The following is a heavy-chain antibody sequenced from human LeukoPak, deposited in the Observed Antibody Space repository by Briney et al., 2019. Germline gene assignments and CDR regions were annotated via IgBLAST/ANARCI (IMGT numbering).Heavy chain of an antibody. V-gene: IGHV3-13*01. Sequence: GGSLRLSCAASGFTFSSYDMHWVRQATGNGLEWVSAIGTAGDTYYPGSVKGRFTISRENAKNSLYLQMNSLRAGDTAVYYCARGRDDYGDYEDEHDAFDIWGQGTMVTVSS. D-gene: IGHD4-17*01. CDR3: ARGRDDYGDYEDEHDAFDI. CDR2: IGTAGDT. J-gene: IGHJ3*02. CDR1: GFTFSSYD.